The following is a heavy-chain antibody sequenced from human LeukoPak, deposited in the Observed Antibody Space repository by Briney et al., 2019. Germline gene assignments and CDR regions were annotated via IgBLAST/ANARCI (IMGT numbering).Heavy chain of an antibody. Sequence: ASVKVSCKASGYTFASYGISWVRQAPGQGLEWMGWISAYNGNTNYAQKFQGRVTMTRDTSTSTVYMELSSLKSEDTAVYYCARDRVSLGSPYPGASDYWGQGTLVTVSS. CDR1: GYTFASYG. D-gene: IGHD1-26*01. CDR3: ARDRVSLGSPYPGASDY. V-gene: IGHV1-18*01. CDR2: ISAYNGNT. J-gene: IGHJ4*02.